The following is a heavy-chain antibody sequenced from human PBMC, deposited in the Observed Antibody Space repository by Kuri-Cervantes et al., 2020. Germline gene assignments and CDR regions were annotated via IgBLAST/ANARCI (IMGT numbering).Heavy chain of an antibody. V-gene: IGHV4-38-2*02. CDR2: IYHSGST. J-gene: IGHJ4*02. CDR1: GYSISSGYY. D-gene: IGHD4-17*01. Sequence: SETLSLTCTVSGYSISSGYYWGWIRQPPGKGLEWIGSIYHSGSTYYNPSLKSRVTISVDTSKNQFSLKLSSVTAADTAVCYCARVTVTTIASFDYWGQGTLVTVSS. CDR3: ARVTVTTIASFDY.